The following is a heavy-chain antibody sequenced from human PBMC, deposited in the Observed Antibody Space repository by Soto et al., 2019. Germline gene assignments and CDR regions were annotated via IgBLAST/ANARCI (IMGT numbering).Heavy chain of an antibody. CDR2: ISYDGSNK. D-gene: IGHD6-19*01. CDR1: GFTFSSYA. CDR3: ARAGGWSDYYYYGMDV. Sequence: QVQLVESGGGVVRPGRSLRLSCAASGFTFSSYAMHWVRQAPGKGLEWVAVISYDGSNKYYADSVKGRFTISRDNSKNTLYLQMNSLRAEDTAVYYCARAGGWSDYYYYGMDVWGQGTTVTVSS. J-gene: IGHJ6*02. V-gene: IGHV3-30-3*01.